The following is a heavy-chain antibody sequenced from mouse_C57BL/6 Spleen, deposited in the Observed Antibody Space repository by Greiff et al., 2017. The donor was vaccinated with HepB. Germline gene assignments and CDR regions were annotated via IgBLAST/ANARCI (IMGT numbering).Heavy chain of an antibody. D-gene: IGHD1-1*01. CDR1: GYAFSSSW. CDR3: AKGHYYGSSYGGYFDY. CDR2: IYPGDGDT. V-gene: IGHV1-82*01. Sequence: VQLQQSGPELVKPGASVKISCKASGYAFSSSWMNWVKQRPGKGLEWIGRIYPGDGDTNYNGKFKGKATLTADKSSSTAYMQLSSLTSEDSAVYFWAKGHYYGSSYGGYFDYWGQGTTLTVSS. J-gene: IGHJ2*01.